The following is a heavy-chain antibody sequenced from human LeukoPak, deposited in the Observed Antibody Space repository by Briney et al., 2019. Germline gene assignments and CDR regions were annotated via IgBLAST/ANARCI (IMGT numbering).Heavy chain of an antibody. V-gene: IGHV1-46*01. CDR3: ARAGDDEESYYYMDV. Sequence: ASVKASCKASGYTFTSYFIHWVRQAPGQGLEWMGLITPTSGSTIYAQKFQGRVTMTRDTSTTTVYMELSSLISEDAAVYYCARAGDDEESYYYMDVWGRGTKVTVSS. CDR1: GYTFTSYF. CDR2: ITPTSGST. J-gene: IGHJ6*03. D-gene: IGHD3-16*01.